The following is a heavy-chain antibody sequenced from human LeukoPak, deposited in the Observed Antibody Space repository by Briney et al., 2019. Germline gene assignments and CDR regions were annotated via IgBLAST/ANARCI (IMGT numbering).Heavy chain of an antibody. V-gene: IGHV3-30*04. Sequence: GRSLRLSCAASGFTFSSYAMHWVRQAPGKGLEWVALISFDGGNRYYADSVKGRFTISRDSSKNTLYLQMNSLRAEDTAVYYCARHDSSGPYNAFDIWGQGTMVTVSS. D-gene: IGHD3-22*01. CDR3: ARHDSSGPYNAFDI. CDR1: GFTFSSYA. J-gene: IGHJ3*02. CDR2: ISFDGGNR.